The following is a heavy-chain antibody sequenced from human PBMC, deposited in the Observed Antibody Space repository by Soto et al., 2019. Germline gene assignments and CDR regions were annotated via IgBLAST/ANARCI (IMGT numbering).Heavy chain of an antibody. CDR1: GFTFSSYG. Sequence: QVQLVESGGGVVQPGRSLRLSCAASGFTFSSYGMHWVRQAPGKGLEWVAVISYDGSNKYYADSVKGRFTISRDNSEXXXXXXXXXXXXXXXXXXXXXXXXGWELPRXWDYYYYYGMDVWGQGTTVTVSS. CDR3: XXXXGWELPRXWDYYYYYGMDV. D-gene: IGHD1-26*01. V-gene: IGHV3-30*03. J-gene: IGHJ6*02. CDR2: ISYDGSNK.